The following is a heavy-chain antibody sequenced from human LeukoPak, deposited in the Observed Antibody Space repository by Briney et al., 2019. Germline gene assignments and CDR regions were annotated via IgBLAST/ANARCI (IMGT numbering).Heavy chain of an antibody. CDR1: GLTFSSYS. J-gene: IGHJ6*02. D-gene: IGHD1-1*01. Sequence: GGSLRLSCAASGLTFSSYSMNWVRQAPGKGLEWVSYISSSSSTIYYADSVKGRFTISRDNAKNSLYLQMNSLRDEDTAVYYCARTTRWNDILDYYYGMDVWGQGTTVTVSS. V-gene: IGHV3-48*02. CDR2: ISSSSSTI. CDR3: ARTTRWNDILDYYYGMDV.